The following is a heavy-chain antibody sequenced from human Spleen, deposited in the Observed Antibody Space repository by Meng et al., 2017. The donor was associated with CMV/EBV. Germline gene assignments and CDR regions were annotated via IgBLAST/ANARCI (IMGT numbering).Heavy chain of an antibody. CDR1: GGSIISYY. CDR2: IYYSGST. CDR3: ARTTITVFGVVRLNWFGP. V-gene: IGHV4-59*01. Sequence: SETLSLTCTVAGGSIISYYWSWIRQPPGKGLEWIGYIYYSGSTIYNPSFKSRVTISIDTSKKQFTLKLKSVTAADTAVYFCARTTITVFGVVRLNWFGPWGQGTLVTVSS. J-gene: IGHJ5*02. D-gene: IGHD3-3*01.